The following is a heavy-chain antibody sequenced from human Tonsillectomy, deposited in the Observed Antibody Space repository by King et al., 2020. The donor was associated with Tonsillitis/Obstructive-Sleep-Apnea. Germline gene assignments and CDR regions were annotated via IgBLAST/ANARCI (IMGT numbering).Heavy chain of an antibody. CDR2: IGTAGDT. J-gene: IGHJ4*02. V-gene: IGHV3-13*01. CDR1: GFTFSSYD. Sequence: VQLVESGGGLVQPGRSLRLSCAASGFTFSSYDMHWVRQATGKGLEWVSVIGTAGDTSYQGSVKGRFTISRENAKNSLYLQMNSLRAGDTAVYYCARDGSMGGFDYWGQGTLVTVSS. CDR3: ARDGSMGGFDY. D-gene: IGHD3-10*01.